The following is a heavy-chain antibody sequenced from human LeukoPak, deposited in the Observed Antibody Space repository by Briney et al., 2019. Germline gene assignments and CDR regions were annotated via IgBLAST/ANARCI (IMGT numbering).Heavy chain of an antibody. CDR1: GFTSSSYE. CDR2: ISISGSTI. V-gene: IGHV3-48*03. Sequence: PGGSLRLSCAASGFTSSSYEVNWVRQAPGKGLEWVSYISISGSTIYYADSVKGRFTISRDNAKNSLYLQMNSLRAEDTAGYYCARPLYGDEIDYWGQGTLVTVYS. D-gene: IGHD4-17*01. J-gene: IGHJ4*02. CDR3: ARPLYGDEIDY.